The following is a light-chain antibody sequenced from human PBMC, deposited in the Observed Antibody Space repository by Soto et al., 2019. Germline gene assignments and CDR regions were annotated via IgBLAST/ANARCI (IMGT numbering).Light chain of an antibody. CDR2: HDT. V-gene: IGLV3-1*01. J-gene: IGLJ1*01. Sequence: SYELTQPPSVSVSPGQTARITCSGDNLEDRYASWYQQKPGQSPVLVIYHDTKRPSGIPERFSGSNSGNTAALTISGTQAMDEADYHCQAWDSSTYVFGNGTKLTVL. CDR3: QAWDSSTYV. CDR1: NLEDRY.